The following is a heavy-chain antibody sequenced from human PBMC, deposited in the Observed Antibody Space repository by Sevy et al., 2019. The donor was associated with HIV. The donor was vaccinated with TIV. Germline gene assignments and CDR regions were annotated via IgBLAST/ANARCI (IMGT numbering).Heavy chain of an antibody. CDR3: AKELGAWFRDLVKSDYLSYGMDV. D-gene: IGHD3-10*01. CDR2: ISFDGNNQ. J-gene: IGHJ6*02. CDR1: GFTFNSYG. V-gene: IGHV3-30*18. Sequence: GGSLRPSCAASGFTFNSYGIHWVRQAPGKGLEWVATISFDGNNQYYTDSVKGRFTISRDSSRKTTFLQMNSLRPEDTAVYYCAKELGAWFRDLVKSDYLSYGMDVWGQGTTVTVSS.